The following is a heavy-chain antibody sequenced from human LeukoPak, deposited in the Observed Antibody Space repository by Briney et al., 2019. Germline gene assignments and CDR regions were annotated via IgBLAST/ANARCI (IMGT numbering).Heavy chain of an antibody. D-gene: IGHD2-2*01. V-gene: IGHV3-23*01. CDR1: GFTFSSYA. Sequence: GGSLRLSCAASGFTFSSYAMSWVRQAPGKGLEWVSAISGSGGSTYYADSVKGRFTISRDNSKNTLYLQMNSLRAEDTAVYYCAKAGGVVPAAIEDPLGDYWGQGTLVTVSS. CDR2: ISGSGGST. J-gene: IGHJ4*02. CDR3: AKAGGVVPAAIEDPLGDY.